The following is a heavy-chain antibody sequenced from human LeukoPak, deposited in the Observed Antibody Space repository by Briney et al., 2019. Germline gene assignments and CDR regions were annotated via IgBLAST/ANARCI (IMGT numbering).Heavy chain of an antibody. V-gene: IGHV3-74*01. CDR3: ARVVGATTPDY. Sequence: GGSLRLSCAASGLTFSSYWMHWVRQAPGKGLVWVSRINSDGSSTSYADSVKGRFTISRDNAKNTLYLQMNSLRAEDTAVYYCARVVGATTPDYWGQGTLVTVSS. CDR2: INSDGSST. CDR1: GLTFSSYW. J-gene: IGHJ4*02. D-gene: IGHD1-26*01.